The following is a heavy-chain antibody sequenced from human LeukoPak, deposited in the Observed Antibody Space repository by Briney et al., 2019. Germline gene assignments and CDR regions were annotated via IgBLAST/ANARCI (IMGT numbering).Heavy chain of an antibody. CDR3: AKATTTSPRKFDY. J-gene: IGHJ4*02. Sequence: GGSLRLSCAASGFTFSSYAMSWVSQAPGKGLEWVSGISASGGSTYYADSVKGRFTISRDNSKNTLYLQMNSLRAEDTAVYYCAKATTTSPRKFDYWGQGTLVTVSS. D-gene: IGHD2/OR15-2a*01. V-gene: IGHV3-23*01. CDR1: GFTFSSYA. CDR2: ISASGGST.